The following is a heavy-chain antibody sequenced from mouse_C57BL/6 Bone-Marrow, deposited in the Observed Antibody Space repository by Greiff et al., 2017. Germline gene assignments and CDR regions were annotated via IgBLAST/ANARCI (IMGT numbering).Heavy chain of an antibody. D-gene: IGHD1-1*01. CDR2: ISSGSSSI. CDR3: ARLSIYYRPYCDV. J-gene: IGHJ1*03. CDR1: GFTFSDYG. Sequence: EVQVVESGGGLVKPGGSLKLSCAASGFTFSDYGMHWVRQAPEKGLEWVAYISSGSSSIYYADTVKGRFTISRDNAKNTLFLQMTSLRSEDTAMYYCARLSIYYRPYCDVWGTGTTVTVSS. V-gene: IGHV5-17*01.